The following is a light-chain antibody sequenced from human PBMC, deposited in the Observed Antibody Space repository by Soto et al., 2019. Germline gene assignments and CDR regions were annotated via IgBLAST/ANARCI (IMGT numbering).Light chain of an antibody. CDR1: SSNLGAGYD. Sequence: QAEVTQPPSVSGAPGQRVTLSCTGNSSNLGAGYDVHWYQQLPGAAPKLVIFGNRNRPSGVPERFSGSKSGTSASLAITGLQAEDEADYYCQAYDYSLTASVFGGGTKLTVL. CDR3: QAYDYSLTASV. J-gene: IGLJ3*02. V-gene: IGLV1-40*01. CDR2: GNR.